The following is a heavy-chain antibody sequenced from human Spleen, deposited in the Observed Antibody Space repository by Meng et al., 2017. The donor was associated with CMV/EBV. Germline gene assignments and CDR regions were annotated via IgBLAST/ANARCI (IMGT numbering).Heavy chain of an antibody. D-gene: IGHD2-2*02. Sequence: GESLKISCAASGFTFSDYYMSWIRQAPGKGLEWVSYISSSSSTIYYADSMKGRFTISRDNAKNSLYLQMNGLRAEDTAIYYCARDLGKSPPIPRYDSWGQGTLVTVSS. V-gene: IGHV3-11*04. J-gene: IGHJ4*02. CDR2: ISSSSSTI. CDR1: GFTFSDYY. CDR3: ARDLGKSPPIPRYDS.